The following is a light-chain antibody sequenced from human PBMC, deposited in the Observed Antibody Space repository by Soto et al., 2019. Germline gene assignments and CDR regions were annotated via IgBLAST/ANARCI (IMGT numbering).Light chain of an antibody. CDR2: EAS. Sequence: EIVLTQSPATLSLSPGQRATLSCRASQSISSYLAWYQQKPGQAPRLLIYEASNRATGIPARFSGSGSGTDFTLTISSLEPEDFAVYYCQQGSNWPPGLTFGGGTKVEIK. CDR1: QSISSY. CDR3: QQGSNWPPGLT. V-gene: IGKV3-11*01. J-gene: IGKJ4*01.